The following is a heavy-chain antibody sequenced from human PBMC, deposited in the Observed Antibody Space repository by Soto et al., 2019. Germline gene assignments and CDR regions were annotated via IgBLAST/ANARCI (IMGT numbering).Heavy chain of an antibody. CDR3: AKDTAVSGTFVVTFDS. D-gene: IGHD6-19*01. CDR1: GFTFRSYA. V-gene: IGHV3-23*01. Sequence: GGSLRLSCAASGFTFRSYAMSWVRQAPWKGLEWVSSISGSGGSAFYVDSVKGRFTISRDNSKNTLQLQMNSLRADDTAIYYCAKDTAVSGTFVVTFDSWGQGSLVTVSS. J-gene: IGHJ4*02. CDR2: ISGSGGSA.